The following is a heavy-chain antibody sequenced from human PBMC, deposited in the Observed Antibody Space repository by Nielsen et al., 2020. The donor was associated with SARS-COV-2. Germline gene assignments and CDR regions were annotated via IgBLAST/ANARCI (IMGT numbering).Heavy chain of an antibody. D-gene: IGHD3-10*01. CDR1: GGTFSSYA. CDR3: ARGSQIRGVDDI. J-gene: IGHJ3*02. V-gene: IGHV1-69*13. CDR2: IIPIFGTA. Sequence: SVKVSCKASGGTFSSYAISWVRQAPGQGLEWMGGIIPIFGTANYAQKFQGRVTITADESTSTAYMELSSLRSEDTAVYYCARGSQIRGVDDIWGQGTMVTVSS.